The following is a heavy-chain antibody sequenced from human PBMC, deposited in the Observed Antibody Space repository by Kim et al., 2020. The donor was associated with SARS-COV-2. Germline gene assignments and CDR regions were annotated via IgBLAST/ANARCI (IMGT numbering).Heavy chain of an antibody. V-gene: IGHV6-1*01. J-gene: IGHJ6*02. D-gene: IGHD2-2*02. CDR2: TYYRSEWYN. CDR3: ARGGIPVDRAYFYALDV. CDR1: GDSVSSDSAG. Sequence: SQTLSLTCTISGDSVSSDSAGWNWIRQSASRRREWLGRTYYRSEWYNDYAVSVKGRITINPDTSKNQFSLQLKSVTPEDTAVYYCARGGIPVDRAYFYALDVWGQGTTVTVSS.